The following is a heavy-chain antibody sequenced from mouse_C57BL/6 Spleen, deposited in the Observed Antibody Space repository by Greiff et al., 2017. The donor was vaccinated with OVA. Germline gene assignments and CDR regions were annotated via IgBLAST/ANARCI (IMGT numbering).Heavy chain of an antibody. D-gene: IGHD2-3*01. J-gene: IGHJ2*01. CDR1: GYTFTDYN. CDR3: ARSDGYTQYYFDY. Sequence: VQLQQSGPELVKPGASVKMSCKASGYTFTDYNMHWVKQSPGKSLEWIGYINPNNGGTRYNQKFKGKATLTVNKSSSTAYMELRSLTSEDSAVYYGARSDGYTQYYFDYWGQGTTLTVSS. V-gene: IGHV1-22*01. CDR2: INPNNGGT.